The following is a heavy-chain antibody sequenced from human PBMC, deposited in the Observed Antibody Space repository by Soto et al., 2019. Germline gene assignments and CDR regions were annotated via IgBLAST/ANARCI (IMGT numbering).Heavy chain of an antibody. CDR1: GFTFDDYA. J-gene: IGHJ4*02. Sequence: GGSLRLSCAASGFTFDDYAMHWVRQAPGKGLEWVSGISWNSGSIGYADSVKGRFTISRDNAKNSLYLQMNSLRAEDTALYYCAKDLYHRTTVTTLFDYWGQGTLVTVSS. V-gene: IGHV3-9*01. D-gene: IGHD4-17*01. CDR2: ISWNSGSI. CDR3: AKDLYHRTTVTTLFDY.